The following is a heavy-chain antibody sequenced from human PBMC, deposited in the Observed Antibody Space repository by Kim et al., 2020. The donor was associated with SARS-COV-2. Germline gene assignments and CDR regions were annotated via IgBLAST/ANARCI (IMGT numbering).Heavy chain of an antibody. Sequence: ASVKVSCRGPGYSFTNHAINWVRQAPGQWLEWMGWIDTSTGTTTYAQGFTGRFVFSLDTSVTTAYLQITSLKTEDTALYFCARDHCTNTSCFDPWGQGTLITVSS. CDR1: GYSFTNHA. D-gene: IGHD2-8*01. J-gene: IGHJ5*02. CDR2: IDTSTGTT. V-gene: IGHV7-4-1*02. CDR3: ARDHCTNTSCFDP.